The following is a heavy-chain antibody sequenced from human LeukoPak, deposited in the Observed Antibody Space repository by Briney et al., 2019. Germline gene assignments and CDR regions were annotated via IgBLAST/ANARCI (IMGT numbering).Heavy chain of an antibody. CDR1: GFTFSSYW. V-gene: IGHV3-74*01. CDR2: IKSDGSST. J-gene: IGHJ4*02. D-gene: IGHD1-26*01. Sequence: GGSLRLSCAASGFTFSSYWMHWIRQAPGKGLVWVSRIKSDGSSTNYADSVKGRFTISRDNAKNTLYLQMNSLRAEDTAVYYCSRSPYLHYSGSYDYFDYWGQGILVTVSS. CDR3: SRSPYLHYSGSYDYFDY.